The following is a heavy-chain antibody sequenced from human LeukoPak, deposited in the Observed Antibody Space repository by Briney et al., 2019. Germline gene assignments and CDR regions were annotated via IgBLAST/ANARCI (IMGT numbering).Heavy chain of an antibody. CDR2: INPNSGGT. CDR1: GYTFTAYS. V-gene: IGHV1-2*02. Sequence: GASVKVSCKASGYTFTAYSMHWVRQAPGQGLEWMGWINPNSGGTNYAQNFRGRVTMTRDTSISTAYMELSSLKSDDTAVYYCAREPKGTGTSDAFDIWGQGTMVTVSS. J-gene: IGHJ3*02. D-gene: IGHD1/OR15-1a*01. CDR3: AREPKGTGTSDAFDI.